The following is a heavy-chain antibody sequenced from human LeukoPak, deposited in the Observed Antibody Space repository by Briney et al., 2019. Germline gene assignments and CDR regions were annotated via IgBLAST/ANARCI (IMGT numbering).Heavy chain of an antibody. CDR2: ISGSGGST. V-gene: IGHV3-23*01. CDR3: AKEDRSGGSCDY. Sequence: GGSLRLSCAASGFTFSSYAMSWVRQAPGKGLEWVSAISGSGGSTYYTNSVKGRFTISRDNSKNTLYLQMNSLRAEETAVYYCAKEDRSGGSCDYWGQGTLVTVSS. D-gene: IGHD2-15*01. CDR1: GFTFSSYA. J-gene: IGHJ4*02.